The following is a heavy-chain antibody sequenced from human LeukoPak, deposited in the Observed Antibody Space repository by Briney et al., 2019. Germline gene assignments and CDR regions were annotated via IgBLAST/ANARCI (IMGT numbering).Heavy chain of an antibody. D-gene: IGHD6-6*01. Sequence: PGGSLRLSCAPSIHIFRNYWMSWVRQAPGKGLEWVANIKQDGSEEVYVDSVKGRFTISRDNAKNSLFLQMNTSRAEDTTVYYCARDLDSSTWSYGMDVWGQGTTVTVSS. CDR3: ARDLDSSTWSYGMDV. CDR1: IHIFRNYW. V-gene: IGHV3-7*05. J-gene: IGHJ6*02. CDR2: IKQDGSEE.